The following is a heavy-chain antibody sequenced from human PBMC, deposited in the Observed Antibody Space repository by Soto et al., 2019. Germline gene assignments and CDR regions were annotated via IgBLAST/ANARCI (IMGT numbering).Heavy chain of an antibody. Sequence: LRLSCAASGFTFSDYYMSWIRQAPGKGLEWVSYISSSGSTIYYADSVKGRFTISRDNAKNSLYLQMNSLRAEDTAVYYCARALNYYGFNDGAHYGMDVWGQGTTVTVSS. V-gene: IGHV3-11*01. D-gene: IGHD3-10*01. CDR1: GFTFSDYY. J-gene: IGHJ6*02. CDR2: ISSSGSTI. CDR3: ARALNYYGFNDGAHYGMDV.